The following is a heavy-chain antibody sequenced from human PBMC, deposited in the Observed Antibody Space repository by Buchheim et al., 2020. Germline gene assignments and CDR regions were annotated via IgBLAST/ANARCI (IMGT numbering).Heavy chain of an antibody. CDR2: TYLDDDK. V-gene: IGHV2-5*02. CDR3: VHRALFTYSYSVDV. CDR1: GLSLTTSGVG. J-gene: IGHJ6*02. D-gene: IGHD3-10*01. Sequence: QITLKESGPTLVQPAQTLTLTCTFSGLSLTTSGVGVGWIRQPPGKALEWLALTYLDDDKRYSPSLKSRLTITKDTAKNQLGLTMANMGPLDTATYYCVHRALFTYSYSVDVWGQGTT.